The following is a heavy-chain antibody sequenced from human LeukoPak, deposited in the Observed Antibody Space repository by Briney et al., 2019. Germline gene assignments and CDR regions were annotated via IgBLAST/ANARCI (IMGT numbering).Heavy chain of an antibody. Sequence: SETLSLTCTVSGGSISSYYWSWIRQPPGKGLGWIGYIYYSGSTNYNPSLKSRVTISVDTSKNQVSLKLISVTAADTAVYYCARDYSGSYWYFDLWGRGTLVTVSS. CDR2: IYYSGST. CDR3: ARDYSGSYWYFDL. V-gene: IGHV4-59*01. J-gene: IGHJ2*01. CDR1: GGSISSYY. D-gene: IGHD3-10*01.